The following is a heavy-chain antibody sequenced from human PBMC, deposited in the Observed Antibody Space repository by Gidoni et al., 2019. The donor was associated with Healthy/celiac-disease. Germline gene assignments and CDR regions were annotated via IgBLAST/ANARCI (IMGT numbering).Heavy chain of an antibody. Sequence: HVQLVQSWAEVKKPGASVKVSCKAPGSTFTSYAMHWVRQAPGQRLEWMGWINAGNGNKKYSQKVQGRVTSNRDTAASTAYMELSRLRSEDTAVYYCARALNYPGGYFDYWGQGTLVTVSS. V-gene: IGHV1-3*01. J-gene: IGHJ4*02. CDR2: INAGNGNK. CDR1: GSTFTSYA. CDR3: ARALNYPGGYFDY. D-gene: IGHD3-10*01.